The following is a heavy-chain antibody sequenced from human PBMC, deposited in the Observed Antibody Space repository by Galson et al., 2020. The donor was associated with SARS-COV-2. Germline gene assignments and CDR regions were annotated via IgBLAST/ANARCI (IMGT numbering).Heavy chain of an antibody. CDR1: GTSISSGSYS. Sequence: SETLSLTCAVSGTSISSGSYSWNWIRQSPGKGLEWIGYISHSGGTYYNPSLKSRVTISGDRSKNQFSLRLSSVTAADTAVYYCARLHYGEYAPEAFDIWGPGTRVTV. V-gene: IGHV4-30-2*06. CDR3: ARLHYGEYAPEAFDI. CDR2: ISHSGGT. D-gene: IGHD4-17*01. J-gene: IGHJ3*02.